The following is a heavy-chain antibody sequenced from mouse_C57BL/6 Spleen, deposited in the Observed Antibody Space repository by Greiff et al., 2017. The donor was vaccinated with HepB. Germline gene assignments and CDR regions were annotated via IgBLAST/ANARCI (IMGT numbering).Heavy chain of an antibody. CDR1: GYTFTSYW. Sequence: VQLQQSGAELVRPGSSVKLSCKASGYTFTSYWMHWVKQRPIQGLEWIGNIDPSDSETHYNQKFKDKATLTVDKSSSTAYMQLSSLTSEDSAVYYCARSPGVITTADWYFDVWGTGTTVTVSS. D-gene: IGHD1-1*01. CDR2: IDPSDSET. CDR3: ARSPGVITTADWYFDV. J-gene: IGHJ1*03. V-gene: IGHV1-52*01.